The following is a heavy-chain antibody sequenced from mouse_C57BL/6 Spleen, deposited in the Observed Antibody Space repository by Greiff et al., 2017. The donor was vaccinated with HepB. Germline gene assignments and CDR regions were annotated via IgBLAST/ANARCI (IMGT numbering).Heavy chain of an antibody. Sequence: EVQRVESGPGLVKPSQSLSLTCSVTGYSITSGYYWNWIRQFPGNKLEWMGYISYDGSNNYNPSLKNRISITRDTSKNQFFLKLNSVTTEDTATYYCAREFVTTVVARSNWYFDVWGTGTTVTVSS. CDR1: GYSITSGYY. CDR3: AREFVTTVVARSNWYFDV. D-gene: IGHD1-1*01. CDR2: ISYDGSN. V-gene: IGHV3-6*01. J-gene: IGHJ1*03.